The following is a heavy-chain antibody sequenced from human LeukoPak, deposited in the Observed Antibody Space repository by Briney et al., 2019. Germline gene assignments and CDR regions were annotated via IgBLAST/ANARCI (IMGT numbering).Heavy chain of an antibody. CDR3: TTHHCSSTSCFDY. Sequence: GGSLRLSCAASGFTFSNAWMSWVRQAPGKGLDWVGRIKSKTDGGTTNYAAPVKGRFTISRDDSKNTLYLQMNSLKTEDTAVYYCTTHHCSSTSCFDYWGQGTLVTVSS. V-gene: IGHV3-15*01. CDR1: GFTFSNAW. J-gene: IGHJ4*02. D-gene: IGHD2-2*01. CDR2: IKSKTDGGTT.